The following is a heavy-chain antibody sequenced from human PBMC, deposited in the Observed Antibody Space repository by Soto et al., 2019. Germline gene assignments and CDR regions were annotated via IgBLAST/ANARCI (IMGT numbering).Heavy chain of an antibody. Sequence: EVQLVESGGGLVQPGGSLRLSCAASGFTVSSNYMSWVRQAPGQGLEWVSVIYSGGSTYYADSVQGRFTISRNNSKNTLYLQMTSLRAEDTAVYDCARVSSDFGSGYSHADYWGKGTLVTVSS. CDR2: IYSGGST. CDR3: ARVSSDFGSGYSHADY. J-gene: IGHJ4*02. V-gene: IGHV3-66*01. D-gene: IGHD3-3*01. CDR1: GFTVSSNY.